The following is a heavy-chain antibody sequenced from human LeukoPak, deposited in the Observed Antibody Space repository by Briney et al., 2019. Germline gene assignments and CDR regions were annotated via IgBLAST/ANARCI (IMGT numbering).Heavy chain of an antibody. V-gene: IGHV3-23*01. CDR2: ISGSGAGT. CDR3: AKEGEVVPAGYYFDY. D-gene: IGHD2-2*01. J-gene: IGHJ4*02. CDR1: GFTFSSYA. Sequence: GGSLRLSCAGSGFTFSSYAMSWVRQAPGEGLEWVSGISGSGAGTYYADSVKGRFTISRDNSKNTLYLQMNSLRAEDTAVYYCAKEGEVVPAGYYFDYWGQGTLVTVSS.